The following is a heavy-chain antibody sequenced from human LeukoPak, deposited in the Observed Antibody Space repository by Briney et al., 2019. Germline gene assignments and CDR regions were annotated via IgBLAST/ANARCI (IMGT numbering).Heavy chain of an antibody. CDR3: ARGFWSGYDY. CDR1: GYSITSGYY. J-gene: IGHJ4*02. Sequence: SETLSLNCAVSGYSITSGYYWGWIRQSPGKGLESIASMFHSGTTYYNPSLQSRVTISVDTSKNQFSLKLSSVTAADTAVYYCARGFWSGYDYWGQGTLVTVSS. D-gene: IGHD3-3*01. V-gene: IGHV4-38-2*01. CDR2: MFHSGTT.